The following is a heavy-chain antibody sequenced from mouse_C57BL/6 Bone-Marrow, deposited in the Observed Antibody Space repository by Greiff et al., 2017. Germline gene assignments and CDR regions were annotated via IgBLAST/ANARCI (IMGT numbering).Heavy chain of an antibody. CDR3: ARDYYGSSYEFAY. CDR2: IYPGDGDT. Sequence: QVQLQQSGPELVKPGASVKISCKASGYAFSSSWMNWVKQRPGKGLEWIGRIYPGDGDTNYNGKFKGKATLTADKSSSTAYMQLSSLTSEDSAVXFCARDYYGSSYEFAYWGQGTLVTVSA. J-gene: IGHJ3*01. D-gene: IGHD1-1*01. CDR1: GYAFSSSW. V-gene: IGHV1-82*01.